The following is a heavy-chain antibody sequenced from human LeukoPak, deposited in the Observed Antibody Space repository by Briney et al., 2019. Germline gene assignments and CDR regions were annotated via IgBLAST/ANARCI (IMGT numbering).Heavy chain of an antibody. Sequence: GESLKIPCKGSGYSFTSYWIGWVRQMPGKGLEWMGIIYPGDSDTRYSPSFQGQVTFSADKPISTAYLQWSSLKASDTVMYYCARAEVKRWLFSQDFDYWGQGTLVTVSS. D-gene: IGHD3-22*01. CDR2: IYPGDSDT. V-gene: IGHV5-51*04. CDR1: GYSFTSYW. CDR3: ARAEVKRWLFSQDFDY. J-gene: IGHJ4*02.